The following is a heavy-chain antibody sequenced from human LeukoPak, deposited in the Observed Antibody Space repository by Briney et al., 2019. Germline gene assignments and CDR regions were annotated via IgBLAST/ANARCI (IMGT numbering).Heavy chain of an antibody. D-gene: IGHD4-17*01. CDR3: ASLVTTAIDP. Sequence: SETLSLTCTVSRGSISSSSYYCGWVRQPPGKGLEWIGSIYYSGSTYYNPSLKSRVTISVDTSKNQFSLKLSSVTAADTAVYYCASLVTTAIDPWGQGTLVTVSS. CDR1: RGSISSSSYY. J-gene: IGHJ5*02. V-gene: IGHV4-39*01. CDR2: IYYSGST.